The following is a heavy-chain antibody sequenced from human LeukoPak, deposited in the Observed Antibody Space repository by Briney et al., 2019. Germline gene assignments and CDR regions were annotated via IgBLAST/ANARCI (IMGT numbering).Heavy chain of an antibody. Sequence: GASVKVSCKASGYTFTGYYMHWVRQAPGQGLEWMGWINPNSGGTNYAQKFQGRVTMTRDTSISTAYMELSRLRSDDTAVYYCARDRGYYDGSGYYFYWGQGTLVTVSS. V-gene: IGHV1-2*02. D-gene: IGHD3-22*01. J-gene: IGHJ4*02. CDR3: ARDRGYYDGSGYYFY. CDR2: INPNSGGT. CDR1: GYTFTGYY.